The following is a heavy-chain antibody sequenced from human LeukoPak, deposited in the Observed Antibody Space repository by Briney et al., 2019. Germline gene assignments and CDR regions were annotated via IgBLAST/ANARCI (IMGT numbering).Heavy chain of an antibody. CDR2: ISYDGSNK. CDR3: VKEVVATIPPL. V-gene: IGHV3-30*18. CDR1: GFTFSSYG. Sequence: GGSLRLSCAVSGFTFSSYGMHWVRQAPGKGLEWVAFISYDGSNKYYADSVKGRFTISRDNSKNTLYLQMNSLRVEDTAVYYCVKEVVATIPPLWGQGILVTVSS. D-gene: IGHD5-12*01. J-gene: IGHJ4*02.